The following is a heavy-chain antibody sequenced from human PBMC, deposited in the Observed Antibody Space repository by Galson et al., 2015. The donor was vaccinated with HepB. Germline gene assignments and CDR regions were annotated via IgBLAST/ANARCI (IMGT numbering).Heavy chain of an antibody. CDR3: ASPSRGSSSSVRRFDY. D-gene: IGHD6-6*01. CDR2: IIPIFGTA. CDR1: GYTFTSYA. Sequence: SVKVSCKASGYTFTSYAMHWVRQAPGQRLEWMGGIIPIFGTANYAQKFQGRVTITADESTSTAYMELSSLRSEDTAVYYCASPSRGSSSSVRRFDYWGQGTLVTVSS. J-gene: IGHJ4*02. V-gene: IGHV1-69*13.